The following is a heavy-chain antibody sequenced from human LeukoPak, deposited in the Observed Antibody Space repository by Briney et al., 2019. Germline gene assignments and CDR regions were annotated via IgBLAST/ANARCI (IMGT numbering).Heavy chain of an antibody. CDR1: GFTFSRYW. Sequence: GGSLRLSCADSGFTFSRYWMHWVRQTPGKGLVWVSCISANGSVTRYADSVKGRFTISRDNTKSTLYLQMHSLRAEDTAVYYCATAGGDGSRMGFDPWGQGTLVTVSS. V-gene: IGHV3-74*01. CDR3: ATAGGDGSRMGFDP. CDR2: ISANGSVT. J-gene: IGHJ5*02. D-gene: IGHD2-15*01.